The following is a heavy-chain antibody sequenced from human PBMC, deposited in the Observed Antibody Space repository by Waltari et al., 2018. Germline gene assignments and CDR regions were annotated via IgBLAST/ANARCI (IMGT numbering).Heavy chain of an antibody. J-gene: IGHJ6*03. CDR2: IYNSGST. CDR1: CDSISSGNSY. V-gene: IGHV4-61*02. CDR3: ARGNVSDTTSYGNDYMDV. D-gene: IGHD5-18*01. Sequence: EQLQESGPGLVNPSQTLSLPCTVSCDSISSGNSYWSWIRPPAGQGLEWLGPIYNSGSTRYNPSLKSRVTISVDTSKNQFSLKVSSVTAADTAMYYCARGNVSDTTSYGNDYMDVWGKGTTVTVS.